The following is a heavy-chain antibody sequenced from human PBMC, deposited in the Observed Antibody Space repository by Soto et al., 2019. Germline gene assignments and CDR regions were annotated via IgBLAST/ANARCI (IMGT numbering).Heavy chain of an antibody. CDR2: IYTSGST. CDR3: ARGLAYYYDSSGYYPWYYFDY. J-gene: IGHJ4*02. V-gene: IGHV4-4*07. D-gene: IGHD3-22*01. Sequence: LSLTVTVSGXSISSYYWSWIRQPAGKGLEWIGRIYTSGSTNYNPSLKSRVTMSVDTSKNQFSLKLSSVTAADTAVYYCARGLAYYYDSSGYYPWYYFDYWGQGTLVTVSS. CDR1: GXSISSYY.